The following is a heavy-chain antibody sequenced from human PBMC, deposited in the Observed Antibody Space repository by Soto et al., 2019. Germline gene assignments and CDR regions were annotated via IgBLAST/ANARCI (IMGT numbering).Heavy chain of an antibody. CDR2: MNPNSGNT. D-gene: IGHD3-3*01. CDR3: ARRPTIITIFGVVIIRNDAFDI. J-gene: IGHJ3*02. V-gene: IGHV1-8*01. Sequence: GASVKVSCKASGYTFTSYDINWVRQATGQGLEWMGWMNPNSGNTGYAQKFQGRVTMTRNTSISTAYMELSSLRSEDTAVYYCARRPTIITIFGVVIIRNDAFDIWGQGTMVTVSS. CDR1: GYTFTSYD.